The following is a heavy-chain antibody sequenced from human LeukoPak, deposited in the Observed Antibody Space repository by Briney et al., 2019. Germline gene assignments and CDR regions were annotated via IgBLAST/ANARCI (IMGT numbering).Heavy chain of an antibody. CDR3: ARVRDRSGYFYDFDY. CDR2: IHYSGST. V-gene: IGHV4-59*01. D-gene: IGHD3-22*01. J-gene: IGHJ4*02. Sequence: SETLSLTCTVSGGSISSYYWSWIRQPPGEGLEWIGYIHYSGSTNYNPSLKSRVTISVDTSKNQFSLKLSSVTAADTAVYYCARVRDRSGYFYDFDYWGQGTLVTVSS. CDR1: GGSISSYY.